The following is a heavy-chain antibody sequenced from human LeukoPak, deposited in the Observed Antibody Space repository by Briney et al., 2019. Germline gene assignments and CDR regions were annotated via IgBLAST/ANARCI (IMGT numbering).Heavy chain of an antibody. CDR1: GFTFSSYA. J-gene: IGHJ4*02. D-gene: IGHD4-17*01. Sequence: GGSLRLSCAASGFTFSSYAMSSVRQAPGKGREWVSVISASGGSAYYTDSVKGRFTISRDDSKDTLYLQMNSLRAEDTAVYYCAKDYTVTTRGYFEWWGQGTLVTVSS. V-gene: IGHV3-23*01. CDR2: ISASGGSA. CDR3: AKDYTVTTRGYFEW.